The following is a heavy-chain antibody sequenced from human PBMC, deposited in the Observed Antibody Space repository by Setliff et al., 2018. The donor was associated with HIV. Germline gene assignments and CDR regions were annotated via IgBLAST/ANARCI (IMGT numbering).Heavy chain of an antibody. V-gene: IGHV3-23*01. CDR3: AKAQWLLSHWGFDP. CDR2: ISSGGDT. CDR1: GFTFSTYA. Sequence: PGGSLRLSCAASGFTFSTYAMAWVRQAPGKGLEWVSTISSGGDTYYGDSVKGRFTISRDNAKNSLYLQMDSLRAEDTAVYYCAKAQWLLSHWGFDPWGQGTLVTVSS. D-gene: IGHD3-3*01. J-gene: IGHJ5*02.